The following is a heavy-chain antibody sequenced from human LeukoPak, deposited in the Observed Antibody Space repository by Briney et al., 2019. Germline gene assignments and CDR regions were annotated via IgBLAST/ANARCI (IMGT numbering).Heavy chain of an antibody. V-gene: IGHV3-30-3*01. CDR2: ISYDASNK. J-gene: IGHJ4*02. CDR1: GFTFSNYA. Sequence: PARSLRLSCAASGFTFSNYAMHWVRQAPGKGLEWVAVISYDASNKYYADSVKGRFTISTDNSTNSLYLQRNSLRSEDTAVYYCARDGYGDYGLLDFWGQGTLVTVPS. D-gene: IGHD4-17*01. CDR3: ARDGYGDYGLLDF.